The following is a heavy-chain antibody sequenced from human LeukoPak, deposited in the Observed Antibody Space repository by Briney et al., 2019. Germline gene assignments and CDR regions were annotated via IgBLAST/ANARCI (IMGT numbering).Heavy chain of an antibody. CDR3: ARHAVTYHYGSGSYLAPFDY. J-gene: IGHJ4*02. V-gene: IGHV4-39*01. D-gene: IGHD3-10*01. Sequence: SETLSLTCTVSGGSISSSSYYWGWIRQPPGKGLEWIGSIYYSGSTYYNPSLKSRVTISVDTSKNQFSLKLSSVTAADTAVYYCARHAVTYHYGSGSYLAPFDYWGQGTLVTVSS. CDR2: IYYSGST. CDR1: GGSISSSSYY.